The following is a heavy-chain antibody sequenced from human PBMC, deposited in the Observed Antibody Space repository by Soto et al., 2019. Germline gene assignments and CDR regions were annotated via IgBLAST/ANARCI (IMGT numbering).Heavy chain of an antibody. V-gene: IGHV3-33*01. CDR3: ARAGSGSYYFDY. J-gene: IGHJ4*02. CDR2: IWSDGSNK. CDR1: GFTFSNYD. D-gene: IGHD1-26*01. Sequence: QVQLVESGGGVVQPGRSLRLSCAASGFTFSNYDMHWIRQAPGKGLEWVAVIWSDGSNKYYADSVKGRFTISRDNSKNSLYLQMNILRAEDTAVYYCARAGSGSYYFDYWGQGTLVTVSS.